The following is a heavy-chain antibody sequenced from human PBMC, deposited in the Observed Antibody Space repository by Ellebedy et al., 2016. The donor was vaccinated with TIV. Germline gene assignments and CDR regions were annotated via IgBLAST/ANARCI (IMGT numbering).Heavy chain of an antibody. CDR3: ARRGGGNKSDYYYYMDV. J-gene: IGHJ6*03. D-gene: IGHD4-23*01. CDR2: VYYSGST. V-gene: IGHV4-59*08. Sequence: SETLSLTCTVSGDSVSTSSWSWIRQPPGKGLEWIGYVYYSGSTNYSPSLRTRVTISLDMSRNQVSLKLSAATAADTAVYYCARRGGGNKSDYYYYMDVWGKGTTVIVSS. CDR1: GDSVSTSS.